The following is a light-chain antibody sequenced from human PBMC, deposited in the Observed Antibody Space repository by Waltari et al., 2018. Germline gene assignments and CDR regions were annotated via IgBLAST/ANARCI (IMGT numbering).Light chain of an antibody. CDR3: QQYDDWPAT. CDR2: KGA. CDR1: QSSSTN. V-gene: IGKV3-15*01. Sequence: ESVMTQSPDILSASPGETVTLSCRASQSSSTNVAWYQHKPGQAPRLLIYKGATRHTGIPATFSGSGSGTEFTLTISSLQPEDFAVYFCQQYDDWPATFGQGTKVDI. J-gene: IGKJ1*01.